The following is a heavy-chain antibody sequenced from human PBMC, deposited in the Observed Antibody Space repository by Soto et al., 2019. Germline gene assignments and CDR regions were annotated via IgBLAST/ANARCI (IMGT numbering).Heavy chain of an antibody. D-gene: IGHD6-19*01. CDR2: IWYDGSDK. CDR1: GLTFSSYG. Sequence: QVQLVESGGGVVQPGRSLRLSCAASGLTFSSYGMHWVRQAPGKGLEWVAIIWYDGSDKDYADSVKGRFTISRDNSKNMLFLQMNSLRAEDTAVYYCARDKSGGWFFEYWGQGTLVSVSS. J-gene: IGHJ4*02. V-gene: IGHV3-33*01. CDR3: ARDKSGGWFFEY.